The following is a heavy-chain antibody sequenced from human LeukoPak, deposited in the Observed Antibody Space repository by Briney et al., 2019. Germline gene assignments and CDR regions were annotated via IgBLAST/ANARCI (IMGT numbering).Heavy chain of an antibody. CDR1: GGSFSGYY. CDR3: ARLPAYYYDSSGYHFAFDI. CDR2: INHSGST. D-gene: IGHD3-22*01. J-gene: IGHJ3*02. Sequence: PSETLSLTCAVYGGSFSGYYWSWIRQPPGKGLEWIGEINHSGSTNYNPSLKSRVTISVDTSKNQFSLKLSSVTAADTAVYYCARLPAYYYDSSGYHFAFDIWGQGTMVTVSS. V-gene: IGHV4-34*01.